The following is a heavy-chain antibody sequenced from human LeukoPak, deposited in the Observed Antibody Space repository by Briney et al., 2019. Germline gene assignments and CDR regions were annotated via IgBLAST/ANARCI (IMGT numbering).Heavy chain of an antibody. D-gene: IGHD2-8*01. CDR3: ARDFYTTGDSWSDL. CDR1: GYTFTNYG. J-gene: IGHJ5*02. Sequence: GASVKLSCKASGYTFTNYGFSWVRQAPGQGLEWLGCISAYNGNTNYAQRLQGRVTMTTDTSTSTVYMELRSLRSDDTAIYYCARDFYTTGDSWSDLWGQGTLVTVSS. V-gene: IGHV1-18*01. CDR2: ISAYNGNT.